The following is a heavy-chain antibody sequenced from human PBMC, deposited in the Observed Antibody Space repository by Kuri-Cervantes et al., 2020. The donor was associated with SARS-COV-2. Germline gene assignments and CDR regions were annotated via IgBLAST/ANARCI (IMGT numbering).Heavy chain of an antibody. CDR1: GFRFSGYW. D-gene: IGHD3-3*01. CDR3: ARDPRNLAIFGVVIKGYYYYGMDV. Sequence: GGSLRLSCAASGFRFSGYWMSWVRQAPGKGLEWVANIKGDGSEKYYVDSVKGRFTISRDNAKNSLYLQMNSLRAEDTAVYYCARDPRNLAIFGVVIKGYYYYGMDVWGQGTTVTVSS. J-gene: IGHJ6*02. V-gene: IGHV3-7*05. CDR2: IKGDGSEK.